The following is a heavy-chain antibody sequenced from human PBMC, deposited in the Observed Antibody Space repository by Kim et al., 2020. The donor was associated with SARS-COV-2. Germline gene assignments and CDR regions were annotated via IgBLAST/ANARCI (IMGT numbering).Heavy chain of an antibody. Sequence: GGSLRLSCAASGFTFSSYAMSWVRQAPGKGLEWVSAISGSGGSTYYADSVKGRFTISRDNSKNTLYLQMNSLRAEDTAVYYCAKEGHYDILTGYPPYYYDMDVWGKGTTVTVSS. CDR2: ISGSGGST. V-gene: IGHV3-23*01. D-gene: IGHD3-9*01. CDR1: GFTFSSYA. CDR3: AKEGHYDILTGYPPYYYDMDV. J-gene: IGHJ6*03.